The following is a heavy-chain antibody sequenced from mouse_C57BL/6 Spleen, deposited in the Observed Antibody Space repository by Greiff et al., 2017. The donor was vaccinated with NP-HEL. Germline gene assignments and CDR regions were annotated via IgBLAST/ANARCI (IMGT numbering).Heavy chain of an antibody. CDR2: IYPGDGDT. J-gene: IGHJ2*01. V-gene: IGHV1-80*01. CDR1: GYAFSSYW. Sequence: VQLQQSGAELVKPGASVKISCKASGYAFSSYWMNWVKQRPGKGLEWIGQIYPGDGDTNYNGKFKGKATLTADKSSSTAYMQLSSLTSEDSAVYFCARVWDEGYFDYWGHSTTLTVSS. CDR3: ARVWDEGYFDY. D-gene: IGHD4-1*01.